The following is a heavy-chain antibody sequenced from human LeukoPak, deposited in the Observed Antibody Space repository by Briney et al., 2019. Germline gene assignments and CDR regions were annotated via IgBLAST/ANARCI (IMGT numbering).Heavy chain of an antibody. CDR3: ARDRWTYYDILTGYPTVDY. V-gene: IGHV1-18*01. Sequence: ASVKVSCKASGYTFTSYGISWVRQAPGQGLEWMGWISAYNGNTNYAQKLQGRVTMTTDTSTSTAYMELRSLRSDDTAVYYCARDRWTYYDILTGYPTVDYWGQGTLVTVSS. CDR1: GYTFTSYG. CDR2: ISAYNGNT. D-gene: IGHD3-9*01. J-gene: IGHJ4*02.